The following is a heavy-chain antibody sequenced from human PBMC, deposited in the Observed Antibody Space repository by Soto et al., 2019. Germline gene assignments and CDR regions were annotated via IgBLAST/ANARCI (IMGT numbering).Heavy chain of an antibody. CDR1: GFTFSSYW. J-gene: IGHJ6*03. CDR3: ARGKYSSSRIGDYYYYYYMDV. D-gene: IGHD6-6*01. CDR2: INSDGSST. V-gene: IGHV3-74*01. Sequence: PGGSLRLSCAASGFTFSSYWMHWVRQAPGKGQVWVSRINSDGSSTSYADSVKGRFTISRDNAKNTLYLQMNSLRAEDTAVYYCARGKYSSSRIGDYYYYYYMDVWGKGTTVTVSS.